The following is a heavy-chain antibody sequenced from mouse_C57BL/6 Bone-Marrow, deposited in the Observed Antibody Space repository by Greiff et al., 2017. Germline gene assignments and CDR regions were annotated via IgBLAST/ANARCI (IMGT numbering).Heavy chain of an antibody. Sequence: EVQLQQSGAELVRPGASVKLSCTASGFNIKDDHMHWVKQRPEQGLEWIGWIDPENGDTEYASKFQGKATITADTSSNTAYLQLSSLTSEDTAVYYCTTPPEDDWGQGTTLTVSS. CDR3: TTPPEDD. CDR2: IDPENGDT. V-gene: IGHV14-4*01. CDR1: GFNIKDDH. J-gene: IGHJ2*01.